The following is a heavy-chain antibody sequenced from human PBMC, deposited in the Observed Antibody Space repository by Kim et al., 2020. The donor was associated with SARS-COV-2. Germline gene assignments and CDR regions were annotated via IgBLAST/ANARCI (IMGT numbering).Heavy chain of an antibody. CDR2: ISSSSSYI. D-gene: IGHD4-17*01. CDR3: ARWYRLSNDYGGLGSYYFDY. V-gene: IGHV3-21*01. CDR1: GFTFSSYS. Sequence: GGSLRLSCAASGFTFSSYSMNWVRQAPGKGLEWVSSISSSSSYIYYADSVKGRFTISRDNAKNSLYLQMNSLRAEDTAVYYCARWYRLSNDYGGLGSYYFDYWGQGTLVTVSS. J-gene: IGHJ4*02.